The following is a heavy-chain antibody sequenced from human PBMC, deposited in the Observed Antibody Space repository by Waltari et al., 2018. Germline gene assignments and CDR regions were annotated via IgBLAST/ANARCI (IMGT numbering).Heavy chain of an antibody. J-gene: IGHJ4*02. CDR2: IYYSGST. V-gene: IGHV4-39*01. CDR3: ARRKDGTGVYYFDY. CDR1: GGSISSSSYY. D-gene: IGHD2-8*02. Sequence: QLQLQESGPGLVKPSETLSLTCTVSGGSISSSSYYWGWIRQPPGKGLEWIGSIYYSGSTYYNPSLKRRVTISVDTSKNQFSLKLSSVTAADTAVYYCARRKDGTGVYYFDYWGQGTLVTVSS.